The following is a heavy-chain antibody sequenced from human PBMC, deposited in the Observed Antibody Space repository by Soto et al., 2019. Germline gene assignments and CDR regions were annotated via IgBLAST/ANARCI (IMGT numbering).Heavy chain of an antibody. J-gene: IGHJ4*03. CDR2: INAGNGNT. V-gene: IGHV1-3*01. CDR1: VYIITSND. Sequence: SGKASCEASVYIITSNDRHWVRQGLGQRLESMGWINAGNGNTKYSQKFQGRVTITRDTSASTAYMALSSLRSDVFFFYYGASDICFDFWGQGTLVIVSS. CDR3: ASDICFDF.